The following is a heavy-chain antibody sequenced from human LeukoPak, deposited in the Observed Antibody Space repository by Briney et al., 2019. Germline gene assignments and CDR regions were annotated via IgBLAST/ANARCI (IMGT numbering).Heavy chain of an antibody. D-gene: IGHD2-15*01. V-gene: IGHV3-23*01. CDR3: AGESPHCSGVSCFFDY. CDR1: GFTFSSYA. Sequence: GGSLRLSCAASGFTFSSYAMSWVRQAPGKGLEWVSGISGGGGSTFYADSVKGRFTISRDNAKNSLYLQMNSLRAEDTAIYYCAGESPHCSGVSCFFDYWGQGTLVTVSS. CDR2: ISGGGGST. J-gene: IGHJ4*02.